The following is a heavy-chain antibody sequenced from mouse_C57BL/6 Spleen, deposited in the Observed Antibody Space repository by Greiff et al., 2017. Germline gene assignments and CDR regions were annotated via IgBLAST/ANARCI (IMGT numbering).Heavy chain of an antibody. D-gene: IGHD1-1*01. V-gene: IGHV1-26*01. Sequence: EVQLQQSGPELVKPGASVKISCKASGYTFTDYYMNWVKQSHGKSLEWIGDINPNNGGTSYNQKFKGKATLTVDKSSSTAYMELRSLTSEDSAVYYCARGTTVGYGYWGQGTTLSAAS. CDR1: GYTFTDYY. CDR2: INPNNGGT. J-gene: IGHJ2*01. CDR3: ARGTTVGYGY.